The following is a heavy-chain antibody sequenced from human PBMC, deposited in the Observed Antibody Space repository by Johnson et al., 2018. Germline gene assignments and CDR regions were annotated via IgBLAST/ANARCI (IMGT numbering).Heavy chain of an antibody. CDR1: GGTFSSYA. J-gene: IGHJ6*02. CDR2: IIPIFDTA. CDR3: ARDPRGGRGYPNYYYYGMDV. V-gene: IGHV1-69*01. Sequence: QVQLVESGAEVKKPGSSVKVSCTASGGTFSSYAISWVRQAARQGLEWMGGIIPIFDTATYAQKFQGRAPITADESTSTAYMELSSLRSEDTAVYYCARDPRGGRGYPNYYYYGMDVWGQGTTVTVSS. D-gene: IGHD3-3*01.